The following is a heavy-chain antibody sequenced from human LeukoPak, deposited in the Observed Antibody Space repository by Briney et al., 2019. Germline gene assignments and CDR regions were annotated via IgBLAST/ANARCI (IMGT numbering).Heavy chain of an antibody. V-gene: IGHV3-64D*09. Sequence: GGSLRLSCSAPGFTFSSFPFHWVRQVPGKGLEYVLAITIDGGSTYYVDSVKGRFTIPRDNSRNTLYLQMSSLRAEDTAVYYCVKAVYDSSGYYYGYWGQGTLVTVSS. CDR3: VKAVYDSSGYYYGY. CDR1: GFTFSSFP. D-gene: IGHD3-22*01. CDR2: ITIDGGST. J-gene: IGHJ4*02.